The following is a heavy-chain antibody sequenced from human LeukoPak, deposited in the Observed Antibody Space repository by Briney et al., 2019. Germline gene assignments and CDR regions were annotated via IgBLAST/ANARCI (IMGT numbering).Heavy chain of an antibody. J-gene: IGHJ4*02. Sequence: SVKVSCKASGGTFSSYAISWVRQAPGQGLEWMGGIIPIFGTANYAQKFQGRVTITADKSTSTAYMELSSLRSEDTAVYYCATSLRLGELSFLDYWGQGTLVTVSS. CDR3: ATSLRLGELSFLDY. D-gene: IGHD3-16*01. CDR2: IIPIFGTA. V-gene: IGHV1-69*06. CDR1: GGTFSSYA.